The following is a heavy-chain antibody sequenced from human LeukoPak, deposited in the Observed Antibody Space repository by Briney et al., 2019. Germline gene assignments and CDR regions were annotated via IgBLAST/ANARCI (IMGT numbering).Heavy chain of an antibody. D-gene: IGHD2-15*01. CDR1: GFTFSSYE. J-gene: IGHJ4*02. V-gene: IGHV3-48*03. Sequence: GGSLRLSCAASGFTFSSYEMNWVRQAPGKGLEWVSYISSSGSTIYYADSVKGRFTISRDNAKNSLYPQMNSLRAEDTAVYYCARGPPLRPNCSGGSCYFWRPFDYWGQGTLVTVSS. CDR2: ISSSGSTI. CDR3: ARGPPLRPNCSGGSCYFWRPFDY.